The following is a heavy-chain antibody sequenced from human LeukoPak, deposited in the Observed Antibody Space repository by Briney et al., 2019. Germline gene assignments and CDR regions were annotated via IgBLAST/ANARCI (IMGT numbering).Heavy chain of an antibody. CDR2: IYYSGST. D-gene: IGHD3-22*01. CDR1: GGSIRDTSYY. V-gene: IGHV4-39*07. J-gene: IGHJ4*02. Sequence: SETLSLTCTVSGGSIRDTSYYWGWIRQPPGKGLEWIGSIYYSGSTYYNPSLKSRVTISVDTSKNQFSLKLSSVTAADTAVYYCARGEDDYYDSSGYDYWGQGTLVTVSS. CDR3: ARGEDDYYDSSGYDY.